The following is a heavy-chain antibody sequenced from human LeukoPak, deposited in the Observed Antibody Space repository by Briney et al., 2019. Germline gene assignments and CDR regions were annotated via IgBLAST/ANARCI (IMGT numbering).Heavy chain of an antibody. CDR3: AREDYYDSSGYFGWFDP. V-gene: IGHV4-4*07. CDR2: IYTSGST. D-gene: IGHD3-22*01. Sequence: WETLSLTCSVSGGSISSYYWSWIRQPAGKGLELIGRIYTSGSTNYNTSLKSRVTMSVDTAKNQCSLKLSSVTAADTAVYYCAREDYYDSSGYFGWFDPWGQGTLVTVSS. J-gene: IGHJ5*02. CDR1: GGSISSYY.